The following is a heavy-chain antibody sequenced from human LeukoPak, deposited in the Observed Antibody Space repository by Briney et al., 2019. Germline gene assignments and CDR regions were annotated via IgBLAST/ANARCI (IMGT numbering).Heavy chain of an antibody. Sequence: GGSLRLSCAASGFTFSDYYMSWIRQAPGKGLEWISYISSSGSTIYYADSVKGRFTISRDNAKNSLYLQMNSLRAEGTAVYYCAREVGSWYYFDYWGQGTLVTVSS. CDR2: ISSSGSTI. V-gene: IGHV3-11*01. CDR1: GFTFSDYY. CDR3: AREVGSWYYFDY. J-gene: IGHJ4*02. D-gene: IGHD1-26*01.